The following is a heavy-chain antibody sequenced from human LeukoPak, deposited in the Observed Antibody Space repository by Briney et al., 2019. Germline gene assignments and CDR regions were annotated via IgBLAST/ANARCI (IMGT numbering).Heavy chain of an antibody. D-gene: IGHD1-26*01. Sequence: SQTLSLTCTVSGGSISSGGYYWSWIRQHPGKGLEWIGYIYYSGSTYYNPSLKSRVTISVDTSKNQFSLKLSPVTAADTAVYYCAREIRIVGATTGYYDYWGQGTLVTVSS. J-gene: IGHJ4*02. CDR2: IYYSGST. CDR1: GGSISSGGYY. CDR3: AREIRIVGATTGYYDY. V-gene: IGHV4-31*03.